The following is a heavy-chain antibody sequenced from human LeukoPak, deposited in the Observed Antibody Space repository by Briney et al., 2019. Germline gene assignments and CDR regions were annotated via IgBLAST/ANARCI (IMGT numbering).Heavy chain of an antibody. J-gene: IGHJ3*02. Sequence: ASVKVSCKASGYTFTGYYMHWVRQAPGQGLEWMGWINPNSGGTNYAQKFQGRVTMTRDTSISTAYMELSRLRSDDTAVYYCARDLNYDSSGYDAFDIWGQGTMVTVSS. CDR3: ARDLNYDSSGYDAFDI. CDR2: INPNSGGT. D-gene: IGHD3-22*01. V-gene: IGHV1-2*02. CDR1: GYTFTGYY.